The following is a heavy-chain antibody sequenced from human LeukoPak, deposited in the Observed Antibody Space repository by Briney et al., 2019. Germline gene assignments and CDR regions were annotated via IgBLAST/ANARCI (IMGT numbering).Heavy chain of an antibody. CDR2: IIGRGDST. CDR1: GFAFRSNW. CDR3: AKGSSSSRGIDY. D-gene: IGHD6-6*01. Sequence: PAGSLRLSCATSGFAFRSNWMHWVRQAPGKGLELVSCIIGRGDSTYYADSVKGWFTISRDNSKNTLYLQMNSLRVEDTAVYYCAKGSSSSRGIDYWGQGTLVTVSS. V-gene: IGHV3-23*01. J-gene: IGHJ4*02.